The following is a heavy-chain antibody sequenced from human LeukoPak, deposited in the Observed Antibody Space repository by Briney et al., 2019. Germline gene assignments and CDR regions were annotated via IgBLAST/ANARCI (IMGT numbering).Heavy chain of an antibody. CDR2: INPNSGGT. CDR1: GYTFTGYY. V-gene: IGHV1-2*02. D-gene: IGHD1-26*01. J-gene: IGHJ4*02. CDR3: ARDSGSYRPLDY. Sequence: ASVKVSCKASGYTFTGYYMLWVRQAPGQGLEWMGWINPNSGGTNYAQKFQGRVTMTRDTSISTAYMELSRLRSDDTAVYYCARDSGSYRPLDYWGQGTLVTVSS.